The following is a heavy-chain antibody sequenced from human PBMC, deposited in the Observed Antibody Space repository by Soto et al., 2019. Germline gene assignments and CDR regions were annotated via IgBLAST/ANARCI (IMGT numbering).Heavy chain of an antibody. D-gene: IGHD3-16*02. V-gene: IGHV3-23*01. J-gene: IGHJ2*01. CDR3: FQAEDGIRDVISVSAFLLNRSSDL. Sequence: KGLEWVSSVSGNGDNVYYADTLKGRLTISRDNSKNTVYLQMNSLRDEDTATYFCFQAEDGIRDVISVSAFLLNRSSDL. CDR2: VSGNGDNV.